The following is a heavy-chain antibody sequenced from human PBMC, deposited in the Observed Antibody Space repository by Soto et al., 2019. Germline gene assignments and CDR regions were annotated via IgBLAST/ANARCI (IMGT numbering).Heavy chain of an antibody. CDR3: VKFPSRGFYTYSDY. CDR2: ITGDGDTT. CDR1: GFTFSSSA. D-gene: IGHD3-22*01. J-gene: IGHJ4*02. Sequence: EVHLLESGGGLIQPGGSLRVSCAASGFTFSSSALGWVRQAPGKGLEWVSSITGDGDTTFYVDSVKGRFTVSRDTSKNTLFLQMDSLRVEDTAVYFCVKFPSRGFYTYSDYWGQGTLVTVSS. V-gene: IGHV3-23*01.